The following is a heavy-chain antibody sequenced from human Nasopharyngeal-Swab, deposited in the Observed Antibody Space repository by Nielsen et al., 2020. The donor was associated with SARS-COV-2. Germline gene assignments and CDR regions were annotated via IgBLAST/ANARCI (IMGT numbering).Heavy chain of an antibody. Sequence: IRQRPGQGLEWIGEINHSGSTNYNPSLKSRVTISVDTSKNQFSLKLSSVTAADTAVYYCARGTSNYYDSSGTIDYWGQGTLVTVSS. CDR3: ARGTSNYYDSSGTIDY. CDR2: INHSGST. D-gene: IGHD3-22*01. V-gene: IGHV4-34*01. J-gene: IGHJ4*02.